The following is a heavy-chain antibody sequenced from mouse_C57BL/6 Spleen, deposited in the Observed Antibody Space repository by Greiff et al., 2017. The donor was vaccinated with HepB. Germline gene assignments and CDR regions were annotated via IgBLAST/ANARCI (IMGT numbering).Heavy chain of an antibody. CDR2: IRNKANGYTT. CDR1: GFTFTDYY. J-gene: IGHJ3*01. Sequence: EVKVVESGGGLVQPGGSLSLSCAASGFTFTDYYMSWVRQPPGKALEWLGFIRNKANGYTTEYSASVKGRFTISRDNSQSILYLQINALRAEDSATYYCTGSSWFAYWGQGTLVTVSA. CDR3: TGSSWFAY. D-gene: IGHD1-1*01. V-gene: IGHV7-3*01.